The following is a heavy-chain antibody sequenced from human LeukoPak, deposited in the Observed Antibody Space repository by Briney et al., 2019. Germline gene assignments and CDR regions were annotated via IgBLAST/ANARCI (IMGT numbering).Heavy chain of an antibody. CDR2: IYSSGST. V-gene: IGHV4-59*01. D-gene: IGHD5-24*01. Sequence: PSETLSLTCTVSGVSISSYYWSWIRQPPGKGLEWIGYIYSSGSTKYNPSLKSRVTISVDTSKNQFSLKLSSVTAADTAVYYCARESRDVETEGFDYWGQGTLVTVSS. CDR1: GVSISSYY. J-gene: IGHJ4*02. CDR3: ARESRDVETEGFDY.